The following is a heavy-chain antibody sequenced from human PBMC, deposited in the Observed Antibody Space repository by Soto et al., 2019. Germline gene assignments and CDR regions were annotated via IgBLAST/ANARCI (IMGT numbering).Heavy chain of an antibody. J-gene: IGHJ6*02. V-gene: IGHV3-30*03. CDR1: GFTFSTYA. Sequence: QVQLVESGGGVVQPGRSLRLSCAASGFTFSTYAMHWVRQAPGKGLEWVAVLSYDGSNKYYADSVKGRFTISSDNSKNTLYLQMNSLRAEDTAVYYCARVVPAAMYYYYGMDVWGQGTTGPVSS. CDR3: ARVVPAAMYYYYGMDV. D-gene: IGHD2-2*01. CDR2: LSYDGSNK.